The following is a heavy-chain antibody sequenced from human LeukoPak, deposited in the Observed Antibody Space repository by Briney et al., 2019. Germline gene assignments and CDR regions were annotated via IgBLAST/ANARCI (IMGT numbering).Heavy chain of an antibody. CDR2: ISSSGSTI. CDR3: ARDPYYFDY. CDR1: GFTFSSYV. J-gene: IGHJ4*02. V-gene: IGHV3-48*03. Sequence: PGGSLRLSCAASGFTFSSYVMNWVRQAPGKGLEWVSYISSSGSTIYYADSVKGRFTISRDNAKNSLYLQMNSLRAEDTAVYYCARDPYYFDYWGQGTLVTVSS.